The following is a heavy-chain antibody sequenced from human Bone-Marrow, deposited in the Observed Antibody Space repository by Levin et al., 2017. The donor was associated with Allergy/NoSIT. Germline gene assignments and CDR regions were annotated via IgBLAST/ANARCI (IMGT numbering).Heavy chain of an antibody. CDR2: MYDGRST. D-gene: IGHD1-26*01. CDR3: ARCFDWEVDY. CDR1: GGSVSHSY. Sequence: PSQTLSLTCNVSGGSVSHSYWSWIRQPPGKGLEWIAYMYDGRSTRYNPSLKSRVTVSIDTSKNQLSLTVRSVTTADTAVYYCARCFDWEVDYWGQGILVTVSS. J-gene: IGHJ4*02. V-gene: IGHV4-59*02.